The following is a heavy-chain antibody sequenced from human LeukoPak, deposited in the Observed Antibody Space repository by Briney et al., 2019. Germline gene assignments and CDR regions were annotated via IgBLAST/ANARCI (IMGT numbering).Heavy chain of an antibody. CDR2: IVVGSGNT. CDR3: GADLTMVRGVPRWFDP. J-gene: IGHJ5*02. CDR1: GFTFTSSA. D-gene: IGHD3-10*01. Sequence: ASVKVSCKASGFTFTSSAMQWVRQARGQRLEWIGWIVVGSGNTNYAQKFRERVTITRDMSTSTTYMELSSLRSEDTAVYYCGADLTMVRGVPRWFDPWGQGTLVTVSS. V-gene: IGHV1-58*02.